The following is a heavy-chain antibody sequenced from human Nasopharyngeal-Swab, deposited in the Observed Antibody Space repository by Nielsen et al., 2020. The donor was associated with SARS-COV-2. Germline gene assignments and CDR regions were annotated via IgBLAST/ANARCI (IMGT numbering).Heavy chain of an antibody. V-gene: IGHV3-23*01. D-gene: IGHD6-19*01. CDR2: ISGSGGSK. CDR1: GFTFSSYD. Sequence: GGSLRLSCAASGFTFSSYDMSWVSKAEGKGLEWVSAISGSGGSKYYADSVKGRFTISRDNSKNTLYLQMNSLRAEDTAVYYCAKGMGGVIAVAGVISGMDVWGQGTTVTVSS. CDR3: AKGMGGVIAVAGVISGMDV. J-gene: IGHJ6*02.